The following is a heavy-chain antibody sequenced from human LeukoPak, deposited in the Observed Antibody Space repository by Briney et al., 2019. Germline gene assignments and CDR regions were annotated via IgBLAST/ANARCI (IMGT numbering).Heavy chain of an antibody. CDR3: ASCGGDCYPQNYYGMDV. D-gene: IGHD2-21*02. Sequence: ASVKVSCKAPGYTFTGYYMHWVRQAPGQGLEWMGWINPNSGGTNYAQKFQGRVTMTRDTSISTAYMELSRLRSDDTAVYYCASCGGDCYPQNYYGMDVWGQGTTVTVSS. CDR1: GYTFTGYY. CDR2: INPNSGGT. V-gene: IGHV1-2*02. J-gene: IGHJ6*02.